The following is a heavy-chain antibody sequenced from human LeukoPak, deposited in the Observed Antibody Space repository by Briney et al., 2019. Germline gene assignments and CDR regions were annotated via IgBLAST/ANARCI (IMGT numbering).Heavy chain of an antibody. V-gene: IGHV4-59*08. CDR1: GGSMSRYY. CDR3: ARRYCRGDSCNFLADF. CDR2: IYYTGTA. J-gene: IGHJ4*02. D-gene: IGHD2-15*01. Sequence: PSETLSLTCTVSGGSMSRYYWSWICQSPGMELESIGYIYYTGTANYNPSLKGRVTISVDTSNNQFSLKLTSVTAADTAVYYCARRYCRGDSCNFLADFWGQGALVIVSS.